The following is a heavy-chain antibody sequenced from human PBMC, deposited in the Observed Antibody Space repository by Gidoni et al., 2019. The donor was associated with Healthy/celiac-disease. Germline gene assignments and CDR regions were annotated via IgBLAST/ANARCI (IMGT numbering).Heavy chain of an antibody. J-gene: IGHJ4*02. V-gene: IGHV3-49*04. D-gene: IGHD5-18*01. CDR2: IRSKAYGGTT. Sequence: EVQLVESGGGLVQPGRSLRLSCTASGFTFGDYAMSWVRQAPGKGLEWVGFIRSKAYGGTTEYAASVKGRFTISRDDSKSIAYLQMNSLKTEDTAVYYCTRAHLLTWIQLWPDYWGQGTLVTVSS. CDR1: GFTFGDYA. CDR3: TRAHLLTWIQLWPDY.